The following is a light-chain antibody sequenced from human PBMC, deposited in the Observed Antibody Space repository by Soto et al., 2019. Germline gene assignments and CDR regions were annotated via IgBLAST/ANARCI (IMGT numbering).Light chain of an antibody. CDR3: QQSYITPRT. V-gene: IGKV1-39*01. CDR2: AAS. J-gene: IGKJ4*01. CDR1: QSISSY. Sequence: DIQMTQSPSSLSASVGDRVTITCRASQSISSYLNWYQQKPGKAPNLLIHAASSLQSGVPSRFSGSGSGTHFTLTISSLLPEDFATYYCQQSYITPRTFGGGTKVDLK.